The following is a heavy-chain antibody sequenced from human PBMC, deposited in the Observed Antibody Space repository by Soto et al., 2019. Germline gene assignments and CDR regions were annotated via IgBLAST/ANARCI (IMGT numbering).Heavy chain of an antibody. D-gene: IGHD6-19*01. CDR2: ISSSSSYI. V-gene: IGHV3-21*01. Sequence: PVGSLRLSCAASGFTFSSYSMNWVRQAPGKGLEWVSSISSSSSYIYYADSVKGRFTISRDNAKNSLYLQMNSLRAEDTAVYYCARDVAVAGLDAFDIWGQGTMVTVSS. CDR1: GFTFSSYS. CDR3: ARDVAVAGLDAFDI. J-gene: IGHJ3*02.